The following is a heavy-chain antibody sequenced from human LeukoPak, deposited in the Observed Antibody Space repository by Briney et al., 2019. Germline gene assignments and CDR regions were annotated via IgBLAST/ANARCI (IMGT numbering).Heavy chain of an antibody. V-gene: IGHV3-21*01. CDR3: ARGCGGDCYPPDY. CDR2: ISSSSSYI. J-gene: IGHJ4*02. CDR1: GFTFSSYA. D-gene: IGHD2-21*02. Sequence: GGSLRLSCAASGFTFSSYAIHWVRQAPGKGLEWVSSISSSSSYIYYADSVKGRFTISRDNAKNSLYLQMNSLRAEDTAVYYCARGCGGDCYPPDYWGQGTLVTVSS.